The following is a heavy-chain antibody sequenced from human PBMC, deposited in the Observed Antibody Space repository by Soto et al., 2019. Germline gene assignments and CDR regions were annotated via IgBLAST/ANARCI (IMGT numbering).Heavy chain of an antibody. V-gene: IGHV3-11*01. CDR3: ARDPRYCSGGNCYSDYFYYMDV. D-gene: IGHD2-15*01. Sequence: QVQLVESGGGLVKPGGSLRLSCVASGVTCSDYYMTWIRQAPGKGLEWVSFISSSGSNTYYADSVKGRFTISRDNAKNSLYLQMHSLRAEDTAVYYCARDPRYCSGGNCYSDYFYYMDVWGKGTTVTVSS. J-gene: IGHJ6*03. CDR2: ISSSGSNT. CDR1: GVTCSDYY.